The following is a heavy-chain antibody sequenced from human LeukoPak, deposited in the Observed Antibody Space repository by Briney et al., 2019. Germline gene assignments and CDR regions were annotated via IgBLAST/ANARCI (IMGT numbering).Heavy chain of an antibody. J-gene: IGHJ4*02. D-gene: IGHD4-11*01. Sequence: SETLSLTCTVSGGSISSSSYYWGWIRQPPGKGLEWIGSIYCSGSTYYNPSLKSRVTISVDTSKNQFSLKLSSVTAADTAVYYCAILTVTIDYWGQGTLVTVSS. CDR3: AILTVTIDY. CDR1: GGSISSSSYY. V-gene: IGHV4-39*01. CDR2: IYCSGST.